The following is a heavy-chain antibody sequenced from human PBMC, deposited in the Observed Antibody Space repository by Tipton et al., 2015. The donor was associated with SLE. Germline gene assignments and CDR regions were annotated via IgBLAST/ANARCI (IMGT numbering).Heavy chain of an antibody. J-gene: IGHJ4*02. D-gene: IGHD6-19*01. CDR1: GYSISSGYY. V-gene: IGHV4-34*01. Sequence: TLSLTCAVSGYSISSGYYWSWIRQPPGKGLEWIGEINHSGSTNYNPSLKSRVTISVDTSKNQFSLKLSSVTAADTAVYYCARGGYSSGWDLDYWGQGTLVTVSS. CDR2: INHSGST. CDR3: ARGGYSSGWDLDY.